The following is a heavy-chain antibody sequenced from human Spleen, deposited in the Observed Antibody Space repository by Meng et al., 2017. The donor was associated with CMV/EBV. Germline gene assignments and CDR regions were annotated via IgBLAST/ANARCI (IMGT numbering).Heavy chain of an antibody. J-gene: IGHJ4*02. CDR2: IRYDGINK. V-gene: IGHV3-30*02. Sequence: GGSLRLSCAASGFTFSDYGMHWVRQAPGKGLEWVAFIRYDGINKYYSDSVKGRFTISRDNFKNTLYLQMNSLRAEDTAVYYCARENYDFSLVDFWGQGTLVTVSS. CDR3: ARENYDFSLVDF. CDR1: GFTFSDYG. D-gene: IGHD3-3*01.